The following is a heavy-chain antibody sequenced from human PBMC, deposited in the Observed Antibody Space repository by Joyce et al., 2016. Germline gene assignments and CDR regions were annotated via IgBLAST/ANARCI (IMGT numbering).Heavy chain of an antibody. Sequence: EVQLVASGEGLVRPGGSLRLSCAASGFTFSGYSMVWVRQAPGKGLEWVSSISGSGSFIHYAGSVNGRFTISRDDAKNSLYLQMNSLRAEDTAVYYCARSGNGDNYIWYFDLWGRGTLVTVS. V-gene: IGHV3-21*01. CDR3: ARSGNGDNYIWYFDL. D-gene: IGHD4/OR15-4a*01. CDR1: GFTFSGYS. CDR2: ISGSGSFI. J-gene: IGHJ2*01.